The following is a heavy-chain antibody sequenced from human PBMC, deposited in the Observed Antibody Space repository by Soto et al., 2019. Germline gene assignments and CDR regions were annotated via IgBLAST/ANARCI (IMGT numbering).Heavy chain of an antibody. J-gene: IGHJ3*02. D-gene: IGHD7-27*01. V-gene: IGHV3-23*01. CDR2: IGGTDGDSDGVP. Sequence: VQLLEAGGDLGQPGGSLRLSCVASGFILNNFAMSWVGQAPGKGLEWVSTIGGTDGDSDGVPWYADCEKGLFTISRDSSANTMFVHMDNLRAEDSALSYCVKRGHNWGAFDIWGQGTTVVGSS. CDR3: VKRGHNWGAFDI. CDR1: GFILNNFA.